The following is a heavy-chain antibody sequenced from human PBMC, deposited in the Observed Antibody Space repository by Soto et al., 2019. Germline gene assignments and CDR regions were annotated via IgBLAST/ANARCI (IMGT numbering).Heavy chain of an antibody. CDR2: IWYDGSNK. V-gene: IGHV3-33*01. D-gene: IGHD4-4*01. CDR3: AREPYSNYVMDV. CDR1: GFIFGSYG. Sequence: QVQLVESGGGVVPPGGSLRPSCVPSGFIFGSYGMYWVRQPPGKGLEWVGVIWYDGSNKYYGDSVKGRFTISRDNSKNTLYLQMSSLRAEDTAVYYCAREPYSNYVMDVWGQGTTVTVSS. J-gene: IGHJ6*02.